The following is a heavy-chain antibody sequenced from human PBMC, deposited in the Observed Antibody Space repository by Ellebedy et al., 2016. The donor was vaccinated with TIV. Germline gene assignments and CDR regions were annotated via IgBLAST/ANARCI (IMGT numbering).Heavy chain of an antibody. Sequence: SETLSLTCAVYGGSFSGYYWSWIRQPPGKGLEWIGEINHSGSTNYNPSLKSRVTISVDTSKNQFSLKLSSVTAADTAVYYCARHLNSGSFTDAFDIWGQGTMVTVSS. CDR2: INHSGST. J-gene: IGHJ3*02. D-gene: IGHD1-26*01. CDR3: ARHLNSGSFTDAFDI. CDR1: GGSFSGYY. V-gene: IGHV4-34*01.